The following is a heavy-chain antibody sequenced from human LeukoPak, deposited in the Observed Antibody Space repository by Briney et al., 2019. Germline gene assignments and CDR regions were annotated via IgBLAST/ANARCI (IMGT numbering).Heavy chain of an antibody. J-gene: IGHJ4*02. V-gene: IGHV3-23*01. CDR1: GFTFGSYA. CDR2: ISGSGDRT. D-gene: IGHD6-6*01. CDR3: ANSYTTSSRTPFDY. Sequence: GGSLRLSCAASGFTFGSYAMSWVRQAPGKGLEWVSAISGSGDRTFDADSVKGRFTISRGNSKSTLYLQMNSLAAEDTAIYYCANSYTTSSRTPFDYWGQGTLVTVSS.